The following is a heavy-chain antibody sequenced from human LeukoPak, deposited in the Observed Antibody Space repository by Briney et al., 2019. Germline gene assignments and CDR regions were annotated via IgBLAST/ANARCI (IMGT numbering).Heavy chain of an antibody. CDR1: GGSISSGGYY. CDR3: AREADCSSTSCYVIDP. CDR2: IYYSGGT. V-gene: IGHV4-31*03. J-gene: IGHJ5*02. D-gene: IGHD2-2*01. Sequence: SLETLSLTCTVSGGSISSGGYYWSWIRQHPGKGLEWIGYIYYSGGTYYNPSLKSRVTISVDTSKNQFSLKLSSVTAADTAVYYCAREADCSSTSCYVIDPWGQGTLVTVSS.